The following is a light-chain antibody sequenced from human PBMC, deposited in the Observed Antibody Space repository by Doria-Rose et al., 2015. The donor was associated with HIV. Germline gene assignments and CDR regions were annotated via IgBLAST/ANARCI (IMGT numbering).Light chain of an antibody. Sequence: TQSPGTLYLSPGESVILSCRSSPSFSRTYLAWYQQKPGQAPSLLIYDGSTRATGIPDRFSASGSGTDFTLTINRLEPEDFALYYCHQYGTSWTFGQGTKVEI. CDR3: HQYGTSWT. J-gene: IGKJ1*01. CDR2: DGS. CDR1: PSFSRTY. V-gene: IGKV3-20*01.